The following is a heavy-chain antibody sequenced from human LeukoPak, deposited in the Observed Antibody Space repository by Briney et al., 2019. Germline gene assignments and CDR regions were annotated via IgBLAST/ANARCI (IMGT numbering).Heavy chain of an antibody. Sequence: SGGSLTLSCAASGFTFSSYSMNWVRQAPGKGLEWVSSISSSNSYIYYADSVKGRFTISRDNAKNSLYLQMNSLRAEDTAVYYCAREYYDILTGYLKTYYYYGMDVWGQGTTVTVPS. CDR1: GFTFSSYS. J-gene: IGHJ6*02. CDR2: ISSSNSYI. V-gene: IGHV3-21*01. D-gene: IGHD3-9*01. CDR3: AREYYDILTGYLKTYYYYGMDV.